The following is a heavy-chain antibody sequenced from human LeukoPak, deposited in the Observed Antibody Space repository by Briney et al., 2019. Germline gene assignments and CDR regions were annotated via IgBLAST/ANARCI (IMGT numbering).Heavy chain of an antibody. CDR3: ARGDSGSYYVFDY. V-gene: IGHV4-59*01. CDR2: IYYSGST. CDR1: GGSISSYY. J-gene: IGHJ4*02. Sequence: PSETLSLTCTVSGGSISSYYWSWIRQPPGKGLEGIGYIYYSGSTNYNPSLKSRVTISVDTSKNHFSLKLSSVTAADTAVYYCARGDSGSYYVFDYWGQGTLVTVSS. D-gene: IGHD1-26*01.